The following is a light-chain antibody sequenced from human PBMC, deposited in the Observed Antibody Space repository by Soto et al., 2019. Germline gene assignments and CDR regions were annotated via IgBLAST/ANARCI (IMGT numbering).Light chain of an antibody. CDR3: QQYAKSPLA. Sequence: ENVLTQSPGTLSLSPGESATLSCRASQNVARNYLAWFQKRPGQAPRLLIYDASTRATGIPDRFSGSGSGTDFTLTISRLEPEDFEVYFCQQYAKSPLAFGGGTKVDIX. J-gene: IGKJ4*01. CDR2: DAS. CDR1: QNVARNY. V-gene: IGKV3-20*01.